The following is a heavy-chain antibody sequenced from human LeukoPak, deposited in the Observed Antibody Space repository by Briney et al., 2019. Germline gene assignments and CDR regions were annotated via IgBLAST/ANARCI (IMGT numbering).Heavy chain of an antibody. J-gene: IGHJ4*02. D-gene: IGHD7-27*01. Sequence: SGTLSLTCAVSGASISSSYWWSWVRQPPGKGLEWIGSIYYSGSTYYNPSLKSRVTISVDTSKNQFSLKLSSVTAADTAVYYCATSLGDYWGQGTLVTVSS. CDR2: IYYSGST. CDR1: GASISSSYW. CDR3: ATSLGDY. V-gene: IGHV4-4*02.